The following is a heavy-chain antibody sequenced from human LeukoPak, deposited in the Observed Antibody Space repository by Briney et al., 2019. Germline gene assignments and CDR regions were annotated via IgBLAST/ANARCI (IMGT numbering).Heavy chain of an antibody. V-gene: IGHV3-66*01. J-gene: IGHJ6*02. CDR2: IYSGGST. CDR1: GFTVSANY. Sequence: SAGSLRLSCAASGFTVSANYMSWVRTAPGQGLEWVSVIYSGGSTYCADSVKGRFTISRDNSKNTVYLQMSSLRDEDTAVYYCARDPPGEPDWGMDVGVQGTTVTVSS. CDR3: ARDPPGEPDWGMDV. D-gene: IGHD1-14*01.